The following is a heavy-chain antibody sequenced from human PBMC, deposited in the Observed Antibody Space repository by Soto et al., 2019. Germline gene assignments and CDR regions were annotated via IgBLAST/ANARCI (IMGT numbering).Heavy chain of an antibody. CDR1: GFTFSIYW. J-gene: IGHJ3*02. D-gene: IGHD2-15*01. Sequence: GGSLRLSCAASGFTFSIYWMHWVRQAPGKGLVWVSRIKSDGSSTNYADSVKGRITISRDNAKNTLYLQMNSLRAEDTAVYYCARLYCNGNSCYYAFGKWGQGTMVTVSS. V-gene: IGHV3-74*01. CDR3: ARLYCNGNSCYYAFGK. CDR2: IKSDGSST.